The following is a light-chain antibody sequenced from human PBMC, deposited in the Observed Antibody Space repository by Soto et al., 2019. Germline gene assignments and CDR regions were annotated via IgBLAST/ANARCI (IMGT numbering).Light chain of an antibody. CDR1: KNDIGVYDF. V-gene: IGLV2-8*01. J-gene: IGLJ1*01. Sequence: VLTQPPSASGSPGQSVTISCTGTKNDIGVYDFVSWYQHHPGKAPRLIIYEVVQRPSGVPDRFSGSKSGNTASLTVSGLQAADEADYFCKSYAGSNTYVFGSGTKVIVL. CDR3: KSYAGSNTYV. CDR2: EVV.